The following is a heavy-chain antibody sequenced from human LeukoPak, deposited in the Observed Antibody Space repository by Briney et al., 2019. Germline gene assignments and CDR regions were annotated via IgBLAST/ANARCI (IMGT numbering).Heavy chain of an antibody. CDR1: GFTFSKNG. D-gene: IGHD3-10*01. CDR2: IWYDGSKK. V-gene: IGHV3-30*02. J-gene: IGHJ4*02. CDR3: ARERVLLWFGESQGFDY. Sequence: GGSLRLSCAASGFTFSKNGMHWVRQAPGKGLEWVALIWYDGSKKYYADSVKGRFTISRDNSKNTLYLQMNSLRAEDTAVYYCARERVLLWFGESQGFDYWGQGTLVTVSS.